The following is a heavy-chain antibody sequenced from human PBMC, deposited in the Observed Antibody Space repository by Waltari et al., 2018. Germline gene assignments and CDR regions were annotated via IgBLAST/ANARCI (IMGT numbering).Heavy chain of an antibody. J-gene: IGHJ4*02. CDR3: ARRRVGATTRFDY. D-gene: IGHD1-26*01. Sequence: QLQLQESGPGLVKPSETLSLTCTVSGGSISSSSYYWGWIRQPPGKGLEWIGRSYYSGSTYSNPSLKSRGTISVDTSKNQFSLKLSSVTAADTAVYYCARRRVGATTRFDYWGQGTLVTVSS. CDR1: GGSISSSSYY. CDR2: SYYSGST. V-gene: IGHV4-39*07.